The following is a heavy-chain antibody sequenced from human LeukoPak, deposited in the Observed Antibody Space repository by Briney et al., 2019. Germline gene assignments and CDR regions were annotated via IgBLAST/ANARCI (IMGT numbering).Heavy chain of an antibody. Sequence: PSETLSLTCTVSGGSISSSSYYWGWIRQPPGKGLEWIGSIYYSGSTYYNPSLKSRVTISVDTSKNQFSLKLSSVTAADTAVYYCARDVYDSSGYAAFDIWGQGAMVTVSS. V-gene: IGHV4-39*07. J-gene: IGHJ3*02. CDR2: IYYSGST. CDR3: ARDVYDSSGYAAFDI. D-gene: IGHD3-22*01. CDR1: GGSISSSSYY.